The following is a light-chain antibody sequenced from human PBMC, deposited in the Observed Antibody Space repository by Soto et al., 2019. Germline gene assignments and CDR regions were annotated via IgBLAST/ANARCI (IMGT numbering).Light chain of an antibody. CDR3: SSYTSSSTLV. J-gene: IGLJ1*01. CDR2: DVS. Sequence: QSALTQPASVSWSPGQSITISCTGTSSDVGGYNYVSWYQQHTGKAPKLMIYDVSNRPSGVSNRFSGSKSGNTASLTISGLQAEDEADYYCSSYTSSSTLVVGTGTKVTVL. V-gene: IGLV2-14*01. CDR1: SSDVGGYNY.